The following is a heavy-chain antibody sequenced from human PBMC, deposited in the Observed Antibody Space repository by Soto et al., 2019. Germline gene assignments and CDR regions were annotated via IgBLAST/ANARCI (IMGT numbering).Heavy chain of an antibody. D-gene: IGHD6-13*01. CDR1: GGSINSGSYY. CDR2: IFYSGST. CDR3: ARAGAAAGTEDFDY. Sequence: QMQLQEAGPGLVKPSQTLSLTCTVSGGSINSGSYYWSWIRQHPGKGMEWLGSIFYSGSTYYNPSLKSRVTISVDTSKKHFSLKLNSVTAADTAVYYCARAGAAAGTEDFDYWGQGTLVTVSS. V-gene: IGHV4-31*03. J-gene: IGHJ4*02.